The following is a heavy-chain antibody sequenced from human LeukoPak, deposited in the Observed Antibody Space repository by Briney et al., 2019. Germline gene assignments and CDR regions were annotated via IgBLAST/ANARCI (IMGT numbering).Heavy chain of an antibody. V-gene: IGHV3-21*01. Sequence: GGSLRLSCAASGCTFRDYYMNWVRQAPGKGLEWVSSITSSSSYIYYADSVKGRFTISGDNAENSLYLQMNSLRAEDTAMYYCARGPEDSWGKGTLVTVSP. J-gene: IGHJ4*02. CDR2: ITSSSSYI. CDR3: ARGPEDS. CDR1: GCTFRDYY.